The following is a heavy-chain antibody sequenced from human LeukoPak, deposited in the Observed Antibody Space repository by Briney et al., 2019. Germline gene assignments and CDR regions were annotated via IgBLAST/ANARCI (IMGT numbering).Heavy chain of an antibody. Sequence: SETLSLTCTVSGGSISSYYWSWIRQPAGKGLEWIGRIYTSGSTNYNPSLKSRVTMSVDTSKNQFSLKLSSVTAADTAVYYCARLKYSYGSGYHFDYWGQGTLVTVSS. CDR3: ARLKYSYGSGYHFDY. J-gene: IGHJ4*02. CDR1: GGSISSYY. V-gene: IGHV4-4*07. D-gene: IGHD5-18*01. CDR2: IYTSGST.